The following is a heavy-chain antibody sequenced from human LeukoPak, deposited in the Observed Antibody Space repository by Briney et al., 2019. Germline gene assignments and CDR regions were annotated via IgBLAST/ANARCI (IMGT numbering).Heavy chain of an antibody. D-gene: IGHD2-21*02. CDR2: ISSSSSSDI. CDR3: ARDRGDSRDLDH. V-gene: IGHV3-21*01. Sequence: PGGSLRLSCVVSGFTFSSYSMNWVRQAPGKGLEWVSCISSSSSSDIYYADSVKGRFTISRDNAKNSLYLQMNSLRVEDTAVYYCARDRGDSRDLDHWGQGTLVTVSS. CDR1: GFTFSSYS. J-gene: IGHJ4*02.